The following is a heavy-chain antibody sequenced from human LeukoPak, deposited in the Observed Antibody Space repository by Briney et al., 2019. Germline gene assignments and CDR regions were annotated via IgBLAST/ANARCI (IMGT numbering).Heavy chain of an antibody. CDR3: AKDGATYYDFWSGYYQTHYFDY. J-gene: IGHJ4*02. Sequence: GGSLSLSCAASGFTFSSYAMSWVRQAPGKGLEWVSAISGSGGSTYYADSVKGRFTISRDNSKNTLYLQMNSLRAEDTAVYYCAKDGATYYDFWSGYYQTHYFDYWGQGTLVTVSS. D-gene: IGHD3-3*01. V-gene: IGHV3-23*01. CDR2: ISGSGGST. CDR1: GFTFSSYA.